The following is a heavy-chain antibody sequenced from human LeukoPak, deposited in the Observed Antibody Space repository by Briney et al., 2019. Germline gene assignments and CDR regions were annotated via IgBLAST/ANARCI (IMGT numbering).Heavy chain of an antibody. V-gene: IGHV1-2*02. CDR3: ARFDQDWGTFDY. J-gene: IGHJ4*02. CDR2: IKPDNGDT. Sequence: GASVKVSCKASGYTFTGYYMHWVRQAPGLGLEWMGWIKPDNGDTNYVQKFQGRVTMTRDTSITTAYMELSLRSDDTAVYYCARFDQDWGTFDYWGQGTVVTVSS. CDR1: GYTFTGYY. D-gene: IGHD7-27*01.